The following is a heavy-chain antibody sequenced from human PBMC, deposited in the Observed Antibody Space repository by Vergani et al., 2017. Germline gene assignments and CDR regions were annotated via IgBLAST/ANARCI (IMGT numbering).Heavy chain of an antibody. J-gene: IGHJ3*02. CDR1: GAYVGSGGYY. CDR2: IYYSGTT. D-gene: IGHD2-2*01. Sequence: QVQLQESGPGLVKASQTLSLTCSVSGAYVGSGGYYWSWVRQRPGMGLDWIGYIYYSGTTYYNPSLESRLTISLDTSENHLSLKLTSVTAADTAVYYCARETRQYCTSTSCLYSFDIWGQGTMVTVSS. CDR3: ARETRQYCTSTSCLYSFDI. V-gene: IGHV4-31*03.